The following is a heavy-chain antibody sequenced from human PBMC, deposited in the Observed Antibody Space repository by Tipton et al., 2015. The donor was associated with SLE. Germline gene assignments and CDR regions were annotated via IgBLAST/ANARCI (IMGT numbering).Heavy chain of an antibody. CDR2: IDRSGNT. J-gene: IGHJ4*02. D-gene: IGHD6-13*01. V-gene: IGHV4-34*01. CDR3: ARGGTWYAIDY. CDR1: GGSFSAYY. Sequence: LSCAVFGGSFSAYYWSWVRQPPGKGLEWIGEIDRSGNTNYSPSLKSRVTISVDTSNNQFSLKLTSVTAADTAVYYCARGGTWYAIDYWGQGTLVTVSS.